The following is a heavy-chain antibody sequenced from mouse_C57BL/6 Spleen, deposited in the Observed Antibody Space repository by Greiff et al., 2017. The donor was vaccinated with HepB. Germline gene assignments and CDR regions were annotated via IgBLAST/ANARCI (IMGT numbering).Heavy chain of an antibody. Sequence: VQLQQPGAELVMPGASVKLSCKASGYTFTSYWMHWVKQRPGQGLEWIGEIDPSDSYTNYNQKFKGKSTLTVDKSSSTAYMQLSSLTSEDSAVYYCARSGNYVWYFDVWGTGTTVTVSS. CDR3: ARSGNYVWYFDV. CDR1: GYTFTSYW. CDR2: IDPSDSYT. V-gene: IGHV1-69*01. J-gene: IGHJ1*03. D-gene: IGHD2-1*01.